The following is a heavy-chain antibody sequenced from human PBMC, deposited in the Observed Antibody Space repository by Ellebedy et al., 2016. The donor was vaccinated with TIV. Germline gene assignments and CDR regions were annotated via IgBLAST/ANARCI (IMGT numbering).Heavy chain of an antibody. V-gene: IGHV3-15*07. CDR3: STDSPPGGYCRGSNRYAHDS. CDR2: IKSKSAGETT. D-gene: IGHD2-15*01. J-gene: IGHJ4*02. CDR1: GFTFSNAW. Sequence: GESLKISCAASGFTFSNAWMNWVRQAPGRGLEWIGRIKSKSAGETTEYAAPAKGRFIISRDDSKNTLYLQMTSLEIEDTGVYYCSTDSPPGGYCRGSNRYAHDSWGQGARVTVSS.